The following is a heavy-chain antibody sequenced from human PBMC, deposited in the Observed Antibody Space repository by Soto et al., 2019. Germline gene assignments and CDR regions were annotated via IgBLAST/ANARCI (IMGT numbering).Heavy chain of an antibody. CDR1: GFTFSTYW. CDR2: INSDGSST. J-gene: IGHJ3*02. V-gene: IGHV3-74*01. CDR3: VREPRGRYCSSTSCFLGNDAFDI. D-gene: IGHD2-2*01. Sequence: EVQLVESGGGLVQPGGSLRLSCAASGFTFSTYWIHWVRQAPGKGLVWVSRINSDGSSTSYADSVKGRFTISRDNARNTLYLQMNSLRAEDTAVYHCVREPRGRYCSSTSCFLGNDAFDIWGQGTMVTVSS.